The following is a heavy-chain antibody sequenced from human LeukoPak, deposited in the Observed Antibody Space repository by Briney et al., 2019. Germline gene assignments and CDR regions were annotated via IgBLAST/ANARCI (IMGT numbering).Heavy chain of an antibody. V-gene: IGHV1-18*01. CDR1: GYTFTSYG. CDR3: ARVPTQEKGYCSAGSCYRGFDY. CDR2: ISAYNGNT. Sequence: ASVKVSCKASGYTFTSYGISWVRQAPGQGLEWMGWISAYNGNTNYAQKLQGRVTMTTHTSTSTAYMELRSLRSDDTAVYYCARVPTQEKGYCSAGSCYRGFDYWGEGTLVTVSS. D-gene: IGHD2-15*01. J-gene: IGHJ4*02.